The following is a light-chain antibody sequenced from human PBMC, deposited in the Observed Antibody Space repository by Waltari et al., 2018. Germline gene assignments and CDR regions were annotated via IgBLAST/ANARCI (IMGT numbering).Light chain of an antibody. CDR1: SSNIGSNY. CDR3: AAWDDSLHVV. Sequence: QSVLTQPPSASGTPGQRVTISCSGSSSNIGSNYVYWYQQLPGTAPKLLIYRNNQRPSGVPDRFSGSKSGTSASLAISGRRSEDEADYYCAAWDDSLHVVFGGGTKLTVL. V-gene: IGLV1-47*01. J-gene: IGLJ2*01. CDR2: RNN.